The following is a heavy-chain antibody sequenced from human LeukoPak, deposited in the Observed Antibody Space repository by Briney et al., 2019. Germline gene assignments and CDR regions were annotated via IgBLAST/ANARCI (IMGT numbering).Heavy chain of an antibody. V-gene: IGHV3-64D*06. CDR2: ISSNGDNT. CDR3: GIGTGY. CDR1: GFTFSTYV. Sequence: PGGSLRLSCSVSGFTFSTYVMHWVRLAPGKGLEYVSAISSNGDNTYYADSVKGRFTIPRDNSKNTLYLQMSSLRADDTAVYYCGIGTGYWGQGTLVTVSS. J-gene: IGHJ4*02.